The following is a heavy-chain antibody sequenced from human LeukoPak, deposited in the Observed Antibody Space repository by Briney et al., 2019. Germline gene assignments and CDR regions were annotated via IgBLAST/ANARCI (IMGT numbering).Heavy chain of an antibody. D-gene: IGHD3-16*02. CDR2: IYTSGST. CDR1: GGSISSGSYY. CDR3: ARRSYYDYVWGSYQDAFDL. Sequence: SETLSLTCTVSGGSISSGSYYWSWIRQPAGKGLEWIGRIYTSGSTNYNPSLKSRVTISVDTSKNQFSLKLSSVTAADTAVYYCARRSYYDYVWGSYQDAFDLWGQGTMVTVSS. V-gene: IGHV4-61*02. J-gene: IGHJ3*01.